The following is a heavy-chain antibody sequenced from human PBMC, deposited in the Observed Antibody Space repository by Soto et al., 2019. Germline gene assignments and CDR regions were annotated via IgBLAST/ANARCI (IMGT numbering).Heavy chain of an antibody. CDR1: GYAFSHYG. J-gene: IGHJ4*02. Sequence: ASVKVSCKAFGYAFSHYGITWVRQAPGQGLEWMGWIGPYNGKTNYAQKLQGRVTMTTDTSTGTAYMELRSLRSDDTAVYFCVRDLDGSGSYYTDYWRQGTLVTVSS. V-gene: IGHV1-18*01. CDR3: VRDLDGSGSYYTDY. D-gene: IGHD3-10*01. CDR2: IGPYNGKT.